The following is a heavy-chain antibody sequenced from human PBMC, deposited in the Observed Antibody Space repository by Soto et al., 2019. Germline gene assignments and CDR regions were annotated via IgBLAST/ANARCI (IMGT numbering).Heavy chain of an antibody. V-gene: IGHV1-3*01. CDR1: GSTFSSYA. CDR2: INAGNGNT. Sequence: APGRLSSKAPGSTFSSYAMHWVRQASPQRLEWMGWINAGNGNTKYSQKFQGRVTITRDTSASTAYMELSCLRSEATAVYYCARSIVVVTALDYWGQGTLVTVSS. D-gene: IGHD2-21*02. CDR3: ARSIVVVTALDY. J-gene: IGHJ4*02.